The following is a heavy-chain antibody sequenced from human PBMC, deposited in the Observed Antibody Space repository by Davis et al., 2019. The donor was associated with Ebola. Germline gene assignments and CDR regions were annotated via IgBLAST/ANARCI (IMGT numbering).Heavy chain of an antibody. Sequence: GESLKISCAASGFIFDEYAMHWVRQAPGKGLEWVSSISSSSSYIYYADSVKGRFTISRDNAKNSLYLQMNSLRAEDTAVYYCARDRGFNWFDPWGQGTLVTVSS. J-gene: IGHJ5*02. CDR2: ISSSSSYI. V-gene: IGHV3-21*01. CDR1: GFIFDEYA. CDR3: ARDRGFNWFDP.